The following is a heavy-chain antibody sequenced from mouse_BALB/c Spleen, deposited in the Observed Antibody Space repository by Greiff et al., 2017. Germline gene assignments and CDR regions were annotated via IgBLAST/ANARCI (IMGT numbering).Heavy chain of an antibody. J-gene: IGHJ4*01. Sequence: VQLMQSGPDLVKPGASVKISCKASGYSFTGYFMNWVQQSHGKSLEWIGRINPYNGDTFYNQKFKGKATLTVDKSSSTAHMELLSLTSEDSAVYYCGRDYDYDGAMDYWGQGTSVTVSS. D-gene: IGHD2-4*01. CDR2: INPYNGDT. CDR3: GRDYDYDGAMDY. CDR1: GYSFTGYF. V-gene: IGHV1-37*01.